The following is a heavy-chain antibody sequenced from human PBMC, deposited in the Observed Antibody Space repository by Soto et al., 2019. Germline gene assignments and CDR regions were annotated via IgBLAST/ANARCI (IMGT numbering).Heavy chain of an antibody. V-gene: IGHV3-15*01. CDR3: TTEEIDTVCWEFDY. CDR1: GFTFSNAW. CDR2: IKSKTDGGTA. J-gene: IGHJ4*02. D-gene: IGHD1-26*01. Sequence: EVHLVESGGGLVKPGGSLRLSCAASGFTFSNAWMSWVRQAPGKGLEWVGRIKSKTDGGTADYAAPVKGRFSISRDDSKNTPYLQMTGLKPEDTAMYYVTTEEIDTVCWEFDYCGQGTVVTVSS.